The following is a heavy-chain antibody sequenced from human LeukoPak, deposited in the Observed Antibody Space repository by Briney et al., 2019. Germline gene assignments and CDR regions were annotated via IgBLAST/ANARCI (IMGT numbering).Heavy chain of an antibody. CDR1: GFTFDDYA. CDR2: ISGDGDNA. J-gene: IGHJ6*03. D-gene: IGHD2-21*02. V-gene: IGHV3-43*02. Sequence: GGSLRLSCAASGFTFDDYAMHWVRQVPGKGLEWVSLISGDGDNAYYADSVKGRFTISRDNSKNSLYLQMNSLRSEDTALYYCTKDKVTAQYYYYMDVWGKGTTVTVSS. CDR3: TKDKVTAQYYYYMDV.